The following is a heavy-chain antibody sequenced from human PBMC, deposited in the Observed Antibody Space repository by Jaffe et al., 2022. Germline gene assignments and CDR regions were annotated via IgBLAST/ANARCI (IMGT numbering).Heavy chain of an antibody. J-gene: IGHJ5*02. Sequence: QLQLQESGSGLVKPSQTLSLTCAVSGGSISSGGYSWSWIRQPPGKGLEWIGYIYHSGSTYYNPSLKSRVTISVDRSKNQFSLKLSSVTAADTAVYYCARVPWAHCGGDCYYNWFDPWGQGTLVTVSS. CDR1: GGSISSGGYS. CDR2: IYHSGST. D-gene: IGHD2-21*01. V-gene: IGHV4-30-2*01. CDR3: ARVPWAHCGGDCYYNWFDP.